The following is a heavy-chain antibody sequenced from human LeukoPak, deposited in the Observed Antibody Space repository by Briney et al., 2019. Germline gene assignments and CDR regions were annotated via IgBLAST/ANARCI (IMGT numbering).Heavy chain of an antibody. CDR1: GFIFSKYA. CDR3: AKDGWLNWFDP. CDR2: ISCRGGST. J-gene: IGHJ5*02. Sequence: GSLRLSLAASGFIFSKYAMSGVRQAPGKGLAWVSAISCRGGSTYYADSVKGRFTISRDNSKNTLYLQMNSLRAEDTAVYYCAKDGWLNWFDPWGQGTLVTVSS. V-gene: IGHV3-23*01. D-gene: IGHD5-24*01.